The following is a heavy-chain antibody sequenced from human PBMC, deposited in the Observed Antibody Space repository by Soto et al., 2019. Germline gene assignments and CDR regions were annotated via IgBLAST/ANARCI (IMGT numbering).Heavy chain of an antibody. CDR2: IIPIFGTA. CDR1: GGTFSSYA. CDR3: ARGEGVVPAAIGWFDP. Sequence: GASVKVSCKASGGTFSSYAISWVRQAPGQGLEWMGGIIPIFGTANYAQKFQGRVTITADESTSTAYMELSSLRSEDTAVYYCARGEGVVPAAIGWFDPWGQGTLVTSPQ. D-gene: IGHD2-2*01. J-gene: IGHJ5*02. V-gene: IGHV1-69*13.